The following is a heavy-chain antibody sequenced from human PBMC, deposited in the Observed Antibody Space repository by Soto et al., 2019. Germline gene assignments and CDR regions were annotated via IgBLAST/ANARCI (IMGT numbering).Heavy chain of an antibody. CDR3: ARRRSGFGEFPLFDS. D-gene: IGHD3-10*01. J-gene: IGHJ4*02. CDR2: IYPGDSDT. CDR1: GYSFTSYW. Sequence: EVQLVQSGAEVKKPGESLKISCKGSGYSFTSYWIGWVRQMPGKGLEWMGIIYPGDSDTRYSPSFQGQVTISADKSISTAYLQWSSLKASDTAMYYWARRRSGFGEFPLFDSWGQGTLVTVSS. V-gene: IGHV5-51*03.